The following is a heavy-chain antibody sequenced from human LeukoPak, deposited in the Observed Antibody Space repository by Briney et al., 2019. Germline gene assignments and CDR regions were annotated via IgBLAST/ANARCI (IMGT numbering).Heavy chain of an antibody. CDR3: ARDHDWGVDY. V-gene: IGHV1-2*02. J-gene: IGHJ4*02. Sequence: ASVTVSCKASGFTFTDYYMNWVRQAPGQGLEWMGWINGKRGDTNYAQNFQDRVTMTRDTSTSTVYMELSRLTVDDTAVYYCARDHDWGVDYWGQGTLVTVSS. CDR1: GFTFTDYY. CDR2: INGKRGDT. D-gene: IGHD7-27*01.